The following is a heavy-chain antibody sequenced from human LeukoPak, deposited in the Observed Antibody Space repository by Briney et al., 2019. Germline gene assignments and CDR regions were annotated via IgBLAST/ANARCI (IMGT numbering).Heavy chain of an antibody. CDR1: GGSFSGYY. CDR2: INHSGST. J-gene: IGHJ5*02. V-gene: IGHV4-34*01. Sequence: SETLSLTCAVYGGSFSGYYWSWIRQPPGKGLEWIGEINHSGSTNYNPSLKSRVTISVDTSKNQFSLKLSFVTAADTAVYYCARAGAPPGYSYGPNWFDPWGQGTLVTVSS. CDR3: ARAGAPPGYSYGPNWFDP. D-gene: IGHD5-18*01.